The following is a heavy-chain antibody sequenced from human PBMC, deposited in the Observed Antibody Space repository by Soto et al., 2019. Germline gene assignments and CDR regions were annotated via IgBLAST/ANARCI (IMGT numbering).Heavy chain of an antibody. V-gene: IGHV3-73*01. Sequence: EVQLVESGGGLVQPGGSLKLSCAASGFIFSGSAMHWVRQASGKGLEWVGRIRTRANNLATPYAESGKGRFTIYRDDSKNTTYLQMTSMKSDDSAVYYCTRPVGNGDYTETSRPVDVWGKGTTVTVSA. CDR1: GFIFSGSA. D-gene: IGHD4-17*01. CDR2: IRTRANNLAT. CDR3: TRPVGNGDYTETSRPVDV. J-gene: IGHJ6*04.